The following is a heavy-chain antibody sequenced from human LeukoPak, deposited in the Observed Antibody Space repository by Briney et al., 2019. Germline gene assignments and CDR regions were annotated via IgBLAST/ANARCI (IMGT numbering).Heavy chain of an antibody. J-gene: IGHJ5*02. V-gene: IGHV1-2*02. Sequence: ASVKVSCKASGYTFTGYYMHWVRQAPGQGLEWMGWINPNSGATDFALKFLGRVSMTRDTSISTVYMELSSLTSDDTAMYYCARDNVLTFGGVLERGWFDPWGQGTLVTVSS. CDR3: ARDNVLTFGGVLERGWFDP. CDR1: GYTFTGYY. CDR2: INPNSGAT. D-gene: IGHD3-16*02.